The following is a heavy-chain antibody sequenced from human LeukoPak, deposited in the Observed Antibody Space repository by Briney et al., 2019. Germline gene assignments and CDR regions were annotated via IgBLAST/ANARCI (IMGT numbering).Heavy chain of an antibody. CDR1: GFTFSSYA. CDR3: AKGATAVAATGRLDY. CDR2: ISGSGSNT. D-gene: IGHD6-19*01. V-gene: IGHV3-23*01. J-gene: IGHJ4*02. Sequence: GGSLRLSCAASGFTFSSYAMSWVRQAPGKGLEWISTISGSGSNTYYADSVKGRFTISRDTSKNTLYLQMNSLRAEDAAVYYCAKGATAVAATGRLDYWGPGTLVTVSS.